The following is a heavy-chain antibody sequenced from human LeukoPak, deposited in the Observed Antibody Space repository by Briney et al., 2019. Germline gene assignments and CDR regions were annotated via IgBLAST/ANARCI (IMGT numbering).Heavy chain of an antibody. CDR2: ITSSGDGT. D-gene: IGHD3-22*01. CDR1: GFTFNIYA. J-gene: IGHJ4*02. Sequence: GGSLRLTCAASGFTFNIYAMSWVRQAPGKGLQWVSSITSSGDGTYYADSVKGRFTISRDNSENMLYLQMNSLRVEDTAVYFCAKDRPNYYGSNGHYYRRDGDYWGQGTLVTVSS. CDR3: AKDRPNYYGSNGHYYRRDGDY. V-gene: IGHV3-23*01.